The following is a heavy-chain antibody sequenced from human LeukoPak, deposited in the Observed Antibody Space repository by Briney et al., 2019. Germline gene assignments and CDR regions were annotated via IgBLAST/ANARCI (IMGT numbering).Heavy chain of an antibody. Sequence: PSETLSLTCAVYGGSFSNYYWSWIRQPPGKGLEWIGEINHSGSTNYNPSLKSRVTISVDTSKIQFSLKLSSVTAADTAVYYCARALYFRFDPWGQGTLVTVSS. V-gene: IGHV4-34*01. J-gene: IGHJ5*02. CDR2: INHSGST. CDR1: GGSFSNYY. CDR3: ARALYFRFDP. D-gene: IGHD2/OR15-2a*01.